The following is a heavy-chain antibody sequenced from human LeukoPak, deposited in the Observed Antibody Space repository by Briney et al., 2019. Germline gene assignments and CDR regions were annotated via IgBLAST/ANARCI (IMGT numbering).Heavy chain of an antibody. D-gene: IGHD6-19*01. CDR2: ISAYNGNT. V-gene: IGHV1-18*04. CDR3: ARDASYSSGAWDWFDP. CDR1: GYTFTSYG. Sequence: GASVKVSCKASGYTFTSYGISWVRQAPGQGLEWMGWISAYNGNTNYAQKLQGRVTMTTDTSTSTAYMELRSLRSDDTAVYYCARDASYSSGAWDWFDPWSQGTLVTVSS. J-gene: IGHJ5*02.